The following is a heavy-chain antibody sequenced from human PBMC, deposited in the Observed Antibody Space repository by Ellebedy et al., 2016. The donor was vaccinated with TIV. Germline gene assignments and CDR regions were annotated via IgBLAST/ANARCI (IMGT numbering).Heavy chain of an antibody. J-gene: IGHJ4*02. D-gene: IGHD1-7*01. CDR2: IIPISDTA. CDR1: GGTFSSYT. CDR3: AREAGNYAHFDY. V-gene: IGHV1-69*13. Sequence: SVKVSCXASGGTFSSYTISWVRQAPGQGLEWMGGIIPISDTANYAQKFQGRVTITADESTSTAYMEPSSLRSEDTAVYYCAREAGNYAHFDYWGQGTLVIVSS.